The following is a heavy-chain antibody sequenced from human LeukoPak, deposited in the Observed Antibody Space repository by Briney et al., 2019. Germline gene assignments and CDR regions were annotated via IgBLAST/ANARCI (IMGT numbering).Heavy chain of an antibody. CDR1: GFTFSSYA. J-gene: IGHJ4*02. CDR2: ISGSGGST. Sequence: GGSLRLSCAASGFTFSSYAMSWVRQAPGKGLEWVSSISGSGGSTYDADSVKGRFTISRDNSKNTLYLQMNSLRAEDTAIYYCAKDYYDFWSGYYYFDYWGQGTLVTVSS. D-gene: IGHD3-3*01. V-gene: IGHV3-23*01. CDR3: AKDYYDFWSGYYYFDY.